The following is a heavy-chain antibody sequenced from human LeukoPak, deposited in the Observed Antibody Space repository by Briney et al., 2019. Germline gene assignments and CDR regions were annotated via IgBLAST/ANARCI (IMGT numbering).Heavy chain of an antibody. J-gene: IGHJ5*02. D-gene: IGHD2/OR15-2a*01. CDR1: GFAFSNYT. CDR3: AKPTFARGNVWFDP. CDR2: ISGPSNYI. Sequence: PGGSLRLSCAASGFAFSNYTLEWVRQAPGKGLEWVSSISGPSNYIYHADSVRGRFTISRDNSKNTLYLQMNSLTAEDTDVYYCAKPTFARGNVWFDPWGQGTLVTVSA. V-gene: IGHV3-21*04.